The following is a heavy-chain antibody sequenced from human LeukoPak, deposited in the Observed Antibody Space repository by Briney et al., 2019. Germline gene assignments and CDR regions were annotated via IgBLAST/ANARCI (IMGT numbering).Heavy chain of an antibody. D-gene: IGHD1-26*01. J-gene: IGHJ3*02. V-gene: IGHV4-59*01. CDR2: IYYSGST. CDR1: GGSISSYY. Sequence: SETLSLTCTVSGGSISSYYWSWIRQPPGKGLEWIGHIYYSGSTSYNPSLKSRVTISVDTSKKQFSLKLSSVTAADTAFYYCARYIVSYPHDAFDIWGQGTMVTVSS. CDR3: ARYIVSYPHDAFDI.